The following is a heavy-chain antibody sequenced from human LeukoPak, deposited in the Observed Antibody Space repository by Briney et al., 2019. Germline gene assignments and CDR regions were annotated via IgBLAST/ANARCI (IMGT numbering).Heavy chain of an antibody. Sequence: GESLETSWKGSGYRFTSYWIAWVRQMPGKGLEWMGIIYPDDSDTRYSPSFQGQVTFSADKSISTAYLQWSSLKASDTAMYYCARTATWNWFDTWGHGTLCTVSS. J-gene: IGHJ5*01. D-gene: IGHD1-26*01. CDR2: IYPDDSDT. V-gene: IGHV5-51*01. CDR1: GYRFTSYW. CDR3: ARTATWNWFDT.